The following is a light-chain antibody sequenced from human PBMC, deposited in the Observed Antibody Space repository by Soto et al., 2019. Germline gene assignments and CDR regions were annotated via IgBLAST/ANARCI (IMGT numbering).Light chain of an antibody. V-gene: IGLV1-44*01. J-gene: IGLJ3*02. CDR2: NNN. CDR1: SSNIGSTT. Sequence: QSVLTQPPSASGTPGQRVTIACSGSSSNIGSTTVKWYQQLPGTAPKLLIYNNNQQPSGVPDRFSGSKSGTSASLAISGLQYEDEADYYCAAWDDSLNGVVFGGGTKLTV. CDR3: AAWDDSLNGVV.